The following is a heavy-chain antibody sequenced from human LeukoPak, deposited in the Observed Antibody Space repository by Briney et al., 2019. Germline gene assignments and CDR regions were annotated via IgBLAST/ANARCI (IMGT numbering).Heavy chain of an antibody. Sequence: ASVKVSCKASGYTFTGFYMHWVRQAPGQGLEWMGWINPNSGDTNYAQNFQGRVTMTRDTSISTAYAELSRLTSDDTAVYYCARGSLMAATGTGLSSWGQGTLVTVSS. V-gene: IGHV1-2*02. CDR3: ARGSLMAATGTGLSS. CDR1: GYTFTGFY. J-gene: IGHJ5*02. D-gene: IGHD6-13*01. CDR2: INPNSGDT.